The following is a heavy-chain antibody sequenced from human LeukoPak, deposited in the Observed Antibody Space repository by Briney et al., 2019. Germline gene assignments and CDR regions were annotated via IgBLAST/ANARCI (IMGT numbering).Heavy chain of an antibody. CDR2: IYYSGST. CDR1: GGSISSYY. CDR3: ARDGGTHAFDI. V-gene: IGHV4-59*01. J-gene: IGHJ3*02. D-gene: IGHD4-23*01. Sequence: SETLSLTCTVSGGSISSYYWSWIRQPPGKGLEWIGYIYYSGSTNYNPSPKSRVTISVDTSKNQFSLKLSSVTAADTAVYYCARDGGTHAFDIWGQGTMVTVSS.